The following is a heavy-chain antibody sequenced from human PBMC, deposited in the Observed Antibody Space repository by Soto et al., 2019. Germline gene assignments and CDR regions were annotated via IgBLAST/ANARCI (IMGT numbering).Heavy chain of an antibody. D-gene: IGHD1-26*01. CDR3: AKSYTGSHLAYFDL. V-gene: IGHV3-30*18. CDR2: VTDGGSNT. Sequence: GGSLRLSCAASGFTFSSYGMHWVRQAPGKGLEWVAVVTDGGSNTYYADSVKGRFTISRDNSKNTLYLQMNDLRAEDSAVYYCAKSYTGSHLAYFDLWGQGTLVTVSS. J-gene: IGHJ4*02. CDR1: GFTFSSYG.